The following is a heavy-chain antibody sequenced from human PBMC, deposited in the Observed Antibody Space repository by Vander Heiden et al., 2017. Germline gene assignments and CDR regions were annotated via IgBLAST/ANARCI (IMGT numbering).Heavy chain of an antibody. D-gene: IGHD6-19*01. CDR2: INPNSGGT. V-gene: IGHV1-2*02. Sequence: QVQLVQSGAEVKKPGASVKVSCKASGYTFTGYYMHWVRQAPGQGLEWMGWINPNSGGTNYAQKFQGRVTMTRDTSISTAYMELSRLRSDDTAVYYCARGGAYSSDPMYYYFDYWGQGTLVTVSS. J-gene: IGHJ4*02. CDR1: GYTFTGYY. CDR3: ARGGAYSSDPMYYYFDY.